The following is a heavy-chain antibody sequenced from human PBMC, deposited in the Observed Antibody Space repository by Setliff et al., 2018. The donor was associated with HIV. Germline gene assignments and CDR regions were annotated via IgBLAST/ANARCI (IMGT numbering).Heavy chain of an antibody. Sequence: LSLTCNVSGDSVSGSNWWTWVRRSPQKGLEWIGEVYHSGATNYNPSLKSRVAMSVDKSENQFSLRLNSVTAADTAVYYCARRPPPLQFLDSPSYYMDVWGKGTTVTVS. CDR3: ARRPPPLQFLDSPSYYMDV. V-gene: IGHV4-4*02. CDR2: VYHSGAT. J-gene: IGHJ6*03. CDR1: GDSVSGSNW. D-gene: IGHD3-3*01.